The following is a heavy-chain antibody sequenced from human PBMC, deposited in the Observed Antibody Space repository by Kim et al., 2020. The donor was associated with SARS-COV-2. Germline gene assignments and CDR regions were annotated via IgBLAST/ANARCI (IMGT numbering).Heavy chain of an antibody. CDR3: AKDITWFGELLYSLSIDGMDV. V-gene: IGHV3-30*18. J-gene: IGHJ6*02. D-gene: IGHD3-10*01. CDR2: ISYDGSNK. CDR1: GFTFSSYG. Sequence: GGSLRLSCAASGFTFSSYGMHWVRQAPGKGLEWVAVISYDGSNKYYADSVKGRFTISRDNSKNTLYLQMNSLRAEDTAVYYCAKDITWFGELLYSLSIDGMDVWGQGTTVTVSS.